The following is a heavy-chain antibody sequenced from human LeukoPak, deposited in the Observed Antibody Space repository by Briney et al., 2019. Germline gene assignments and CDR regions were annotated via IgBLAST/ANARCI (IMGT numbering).Heavy chain of an antibody. Sequence: SETLSLTCTVSGGSIRSYYWSWIRQTPGKGLEWIGSIYHTGTTYYNPSLKTRVSISVDTSKNQFSLKLSSVTAADTAVYSCAGFTFFRGVITFDYWGQGTLVTVSS. CDR1: GGSIRSYY. CDR3: AGFTFFRGVITFDY. J-gene: IGHJ4*02. CDR2: IYHTGTT. D-gene: IGHD3-10*01. V-gene: IGHV4-59*08.